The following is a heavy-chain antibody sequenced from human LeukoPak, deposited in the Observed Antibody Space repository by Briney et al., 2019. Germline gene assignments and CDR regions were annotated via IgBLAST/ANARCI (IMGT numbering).Heavy chain of an antibody. CDR3: ASNYGSGSYRHYYFDY. CDR1: VYTFTGYY. V-gene: IGHV1-46*01. J-gene: IGHJ4*02. Sequence: ASVKVSCKASVYTFTGYYMHWVRQAPGQGLEWMGIINPSGSRTSYSQKFQGRVTMTRDMSTSTVYMELSSLRSEDTAVYYCASNYGSGSYRHYYFDYWGQGTLVTVSS. D-gene: IGHD3-10*01. CDR2: INPSGSRT.